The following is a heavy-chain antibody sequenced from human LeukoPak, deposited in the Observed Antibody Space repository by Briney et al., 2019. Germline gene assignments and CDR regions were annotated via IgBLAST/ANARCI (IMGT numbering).Heavy chain of an antibody. CDR1: GYTFTGYY. J-gene: IGHJ4*02. CDR2: INPNSGGT. CDR3: ARSLYGSGSYPMNPDY. Sequence: ASVKVSCKASGYTFTGYYMHWVRQAPGQGLEWMGWINPNSGGTNYAQKFQGWVTMTRDTSISTAYMELSRLRSDDTAVYYCARSLYGSGSYPMNPDYWGQGTLVTVSS. D-gene: IGHD3-10*01. V-gene: IGHV1-2*04.